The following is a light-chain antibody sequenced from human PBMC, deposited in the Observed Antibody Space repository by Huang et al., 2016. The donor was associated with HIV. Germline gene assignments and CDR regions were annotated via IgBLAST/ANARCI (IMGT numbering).Light chain of an antibody. V-gene: IGKV1-6*02. CDR1: QDITND. CDR3: LQDFTYPRT. Sequence: AIQLTQSPSSLSASVGDRVTITCRASQDITNDLGWYQQKPGKAPKLLLSAASTLRSGVTSRFSGSGSGTDFTLTISSLQPEDFATYFCLQDFTYPRTFGQGTRVEI. J-gene: IGKJ1*01. CDR2: AAS.